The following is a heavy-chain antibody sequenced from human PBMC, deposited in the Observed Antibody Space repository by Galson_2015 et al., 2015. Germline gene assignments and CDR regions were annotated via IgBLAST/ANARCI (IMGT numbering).Heavy chain of an antibody. Sequence: SLRLSCAASGFTFSNYGMHWVRQAPGKGLEWVAVISYDGSTKYYADSVEGRFTISRDISKNTPYLEMNSLRAEDTAVYYCAKDRSGWGIDYWGQGTLVTVSS. V-gene: IGHV3-30*18. CDR3: AKDRSGWGIDY. CDR2: ISYDGSTK. CDR1: GFTFSNYG. J-gene: IGHJ4*02. D-gene: IGHD6-19*01.